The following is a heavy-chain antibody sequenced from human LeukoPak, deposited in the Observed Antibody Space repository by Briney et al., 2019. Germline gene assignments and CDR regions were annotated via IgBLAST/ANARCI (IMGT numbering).Heavy chain of an antibody. Sequence: GASVKVSCKASGYTFTSYGINWVRQAPGQGLEWMGWISADNGFTASAQNLQGRVTMTTDTSTNTAYMELRSLRSDDTAVYYCAREGGRYCSGGSCYSSNGWYGGLNYWGQGTLVTVSS. D-gene: IGHD2-15*01. CDR2: ISADNGFT. V-gene: IGHV1-18*01. CDR3: AREGGRYCSGGSCYSSNGWYGGLNY. CDR1: GYTFTSYG. J-gene: IGHJ4*02.